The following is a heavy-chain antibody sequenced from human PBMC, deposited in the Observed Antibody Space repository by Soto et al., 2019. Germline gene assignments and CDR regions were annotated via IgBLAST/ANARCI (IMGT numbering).Heavy chain of an antibody. CDR3: ARDHIFDYTNPREWFDP. D-gene: IGHD4-4*01. Sequence: GGSLRLSCAASGFTFSSYSMNWVRQAPGKGLEWVSYISSSSSTIYYADSVKGRFTISRDNAKNSLYLQMNSLRAEDTAVYYCARDHIFDYTNPREWFDPWGQGTLVTVSS. CDR2: ISSSSSTI. CDR1: GFTFSSYS. J-gene: IGHJ5*02. V-gene: IGHV3-48*01.